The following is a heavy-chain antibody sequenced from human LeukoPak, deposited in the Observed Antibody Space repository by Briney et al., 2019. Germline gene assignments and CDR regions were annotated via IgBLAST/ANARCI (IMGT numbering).Heavy chain of an antibody. CDR2: ISGSGGST. CDR3: AKGRIAAGYYFDY. D-gene: IGHD6-13*01. Sequence: GGSLRLSWAAPGFTFSSYAMSWVRQAPGKGLDWVSAISGSGGSTYYADSVKGRFTISRDNSKNTLYLQMNSLRAEDTAVYYCAKGRIAAGYYFDYWGQGTLVTVSS. CDR1: GFTFSSYA. J-gene: IGHJ4*02. V-gene: IGHV3-23*01.